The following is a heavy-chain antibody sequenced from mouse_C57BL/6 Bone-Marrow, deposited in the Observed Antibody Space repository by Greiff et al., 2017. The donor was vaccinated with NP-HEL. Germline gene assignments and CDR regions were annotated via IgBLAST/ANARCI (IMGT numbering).Heavy chain of an antibody. CDR3: ARWDTTVVEGDYFDY. Sequence: QVQLKQSGAELARPGASVKLSCKASGYTFTSYGISWVKQRTGQGLEWIGEIYPRSGNTYYNEKFKGKATLTADKSSSTAYMELRGLTSGDSAVYFCARWDTTVVEGDYFDYWGQGTTLTVSS. V-gene: IGHV1-81*01. D-gene: IGHD1-1*01. CDR2: IYPRSGNT. CDR1: GYTFTSYG. J-gene: IGHJ2*01.